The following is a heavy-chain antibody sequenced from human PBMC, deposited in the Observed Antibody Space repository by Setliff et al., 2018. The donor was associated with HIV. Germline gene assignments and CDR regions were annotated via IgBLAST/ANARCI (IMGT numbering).Heavy chain of an antibody. V-gene: IGHV4-59*01. CDR1: GGSISSDY. Sequence: PSETLSLTCSVSGGSISSDYWSWIRQPPGKGLEWIGYAHYTERTNYNPSLKSRVTISVDTSKNQFTLNLNSVTAADTAVYYCARGPPGKQLWLGVWFDPWGQGTLVTVSS. D-gene: IGHD5-18*01. J-gene: IGHJ5*02. CDR3: ARGPPGKQLWLGVWFDP. CDR2: AHYTERT.